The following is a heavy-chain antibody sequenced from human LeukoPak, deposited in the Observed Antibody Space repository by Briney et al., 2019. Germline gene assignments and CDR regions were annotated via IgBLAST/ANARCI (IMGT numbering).Heavy chain of an antibody. J-gene: IGHJ4*02. CDR1: GFTFSSYA. V-gene: IGHV3-23*01. D-gene: IGHD2-2*01. Sequence: GGSLRLSCAASGFTFSSYAMSWVRQAPGKGLEWVSAISGSGGSTYYADSVKGRFTISRDNSKNTLYLQMNSLRAEDTAVYYCAKDRSSLPAITPVDYWGQGTLVTVSS. CDR2: ISGSGGST. CDR3: AKDRSSLPAITPVDY.